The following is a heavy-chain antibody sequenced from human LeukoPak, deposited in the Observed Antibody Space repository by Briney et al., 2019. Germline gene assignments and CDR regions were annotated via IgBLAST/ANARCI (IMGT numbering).Heavy chain of an antibody. Sequence: PGGSLRLSCAASGFTFSTYAMIGVRQAPGQGLEWVSAISTSSVSTYYANSVKGRFTISRDNSKNTLYLQMNSLRADDTAVYYCASGVTFGETFFDYWGQGTLVTVSS. V-gene: IGHV3-23*01. J-gene: IGHJ4*02. CDR2: ISTSSVST. D-gene: IGHD3-10*01. CDR1: GFTFSTYA. CDR3: ASGVTFGETFFDY.